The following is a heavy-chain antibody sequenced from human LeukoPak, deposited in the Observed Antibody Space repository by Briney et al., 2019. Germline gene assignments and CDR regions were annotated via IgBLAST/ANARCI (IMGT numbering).Heavy chain of an antibody. D-gene: IGHD5-18*01. CDR1: GFSFDDYA. J-gene: IGHJ4*02. V-gene: IGHV3-43*02. CDR3: ASGPRGYSYGLAFED. Sequence: GGSLRLSCAGSGFSFDDYAMHWVRQAPGKGLEWVSLITADGGGTYYADSVKGRFTISRDNSKNSLYVQMNSLRSEDTGFYYCASGPRGYSYGLAFEDWGQGTLVTVSS. CDR2: ITADGGGT.